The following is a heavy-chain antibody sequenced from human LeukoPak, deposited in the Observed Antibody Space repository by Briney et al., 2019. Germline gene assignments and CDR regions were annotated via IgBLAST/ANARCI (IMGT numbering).Heavy chain of an antibody. J-gene: IGHJ4*02. Sequence: PGESLKISCKGSGYTFTSYYMHWVRQAPGQGLEWMGIINPSGGTNYPQKFQGRVAITRDTSISTAYMDLSRLTSDDTAVYYCARDRYGDGFAHFDYWGQGALVTVSS. V-gene: IGHV1-2*02. CDR2: INPSGGT. D-gene: IGHD5-24*01. CDR3: ARDRYGDGFAHFDY. CDR1: GYTFTSYY.